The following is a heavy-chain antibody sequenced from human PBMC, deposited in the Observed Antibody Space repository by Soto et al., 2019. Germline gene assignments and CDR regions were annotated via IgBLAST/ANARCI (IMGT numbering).Heavy chain of an antibody. J-gene: IGHJ6*02. CDR3: ARVGGGTYYNYYGMDV. D-gene: IGHD2-15*01. CDR1: GGSISSYY. CDR2: IYYSGST. V-gene: IGHV4-59*01. Sequence: LSLTCTVSGGSISSYYWSWIRQPPGKGLEWIGYIYYSGSTNYNPSLKSRVTISVDTSKNQFSLKLSSVTAADTAVYYCARVGGGTYYNYYGMDVWGQGTTVTVSS.